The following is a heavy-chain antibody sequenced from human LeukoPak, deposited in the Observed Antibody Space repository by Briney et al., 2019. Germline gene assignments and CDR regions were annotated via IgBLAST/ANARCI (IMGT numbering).Heavy chain of an antibody. Sequence: GGSLRLSCAASGFTFSTSAMSWVRQAPGKGLEWVSGISGSGGSTYYVDSVKGRFTISRDNSKSTLYLHMNSLRAEDTAIYYCAREARGFGSGGSCYSCYFQHWGQGTLVTVSS. CDR3: AREARGFGSGGSCYSCYFQH. CDR1: GFTFSTSA. CDR2: ISGSGGST. V-gene: IGHV3-23*01. D-gene: IGHD2-15*01. J-gene: IGHJ1*01.